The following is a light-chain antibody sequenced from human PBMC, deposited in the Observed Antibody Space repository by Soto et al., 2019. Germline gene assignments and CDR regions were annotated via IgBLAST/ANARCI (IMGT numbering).Light chain of an antibody. CDR3: QQHDKLPPA. V-gene: IGKV3-15*01. J-gene: IGKJ1*01. Sequence: EIVMTQSPVTLSVSPGETVTLSCRASQSLRSNLAWYQKKPGQTPRLLIYSASIRAAATPARLRGSGAGTNFSLTISSLQSEDFAVYYCQQHDKLPPAFGQGTKVDLK. CDR2: SAS. CDR1: QSLRSN.